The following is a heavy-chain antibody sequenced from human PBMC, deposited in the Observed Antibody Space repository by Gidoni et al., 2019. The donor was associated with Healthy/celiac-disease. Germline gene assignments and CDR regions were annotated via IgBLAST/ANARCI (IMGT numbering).Heavy chain of an antibody. V-gene: IGHV1-18*01. D-gene: IGHD2-2*01. Sequence: QVQLVQSGAEVKKHGASVKVSCKASGYTFTREGISWVRQAPGQGLEWMGWISAYNGNTNYAQKLQGRVTMTTDTSTSTAYMELRSLRSDDTAVYYCARERADIVVVPAAHGMDVWGQGTTVTVSS. CDR3: ARERADIVVVPAAHGMDV. CDR1: GYTFTREG. CDR2: ISAYNGNT. J-gene: IGHJ6*02.